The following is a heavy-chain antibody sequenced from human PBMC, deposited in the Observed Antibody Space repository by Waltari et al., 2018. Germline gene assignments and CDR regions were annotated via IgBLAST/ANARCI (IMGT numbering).Heavy chain of an antibody. V-gene: IGHV3-73*02. Sequence: EVQMVESGGGLVQPGESLKLSCVASGFSFSGSAMHWVRQASGKGLGGGSRIRTKAKNSATGDGASVKGRFTISGDDSKNTTYLQMNSLKTEDTAVYYCSRPPYGDTDYWGQGTLVTVSS. D-gene: IGHD4-17*01. CDR1: GFSFSGSA. J-gene: IGHJ4*02. CDR3: SRPPYGDTDY. CDR2: IRTKAKNSAT.